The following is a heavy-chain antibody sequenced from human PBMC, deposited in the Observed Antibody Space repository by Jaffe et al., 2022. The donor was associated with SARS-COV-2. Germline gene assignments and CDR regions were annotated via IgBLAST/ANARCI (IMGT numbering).Heavy chain of an antibody. D-gene: IGHD1-26*01. CDR2: MSYDGSSK. V-gene: IGHV3-30*03. CDR1: GFTFSSYG. J-gene: IGHJ4*02. Sequence: QVQLVESGGGVVQPGRSLRLSCAASGFTFSSYGMHWVRQAPGKGLDWVAVMSYDGSSKYYADSVKGRFTISRDNSKNTLYLEMNSLRVEDTAVYYCARERGVGRNRTPLSDDWGQGTRVTVSS. CDR3: ARERGVGRNRTPLSDD.